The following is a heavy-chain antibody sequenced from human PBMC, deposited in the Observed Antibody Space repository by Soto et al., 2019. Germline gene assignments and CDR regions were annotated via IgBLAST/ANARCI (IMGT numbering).Heavy chain of an antibody. D-gene: IGHD3-3*01. V-gene: IGHV2-26*01. J-gene: IGHJ4*02. CDR3: ARISYDFWSGYPDY. Sequence: SGPTLVNPTETLTQTCTVSGFSLSNARMGVSWIRQPPGKALEWLAHIFSNDEKSYSTSLKSRLTISKDTSKSQVVLTMTNMDPVDTATYYCARISYDFWSGYPDYWGQGTLVTVSS. CDR1: GFSLSNARMG. CDR2: IFSNDEK.